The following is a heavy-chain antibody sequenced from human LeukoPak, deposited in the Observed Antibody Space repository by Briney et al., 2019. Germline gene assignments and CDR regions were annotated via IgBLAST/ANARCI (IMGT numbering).Heavy chain of an antibody. CDR1: GASISRGSW. D-gene: IGHD1-1*01. CDR3: ARNGGHNQEH. V-gene: IGHV4-4*02. CDR2: FSHSGIT. J-gene: IGHJ4*02. Sequence: PSGTLSLTCDVSGASISRGSWWSWVRQPPGKGLEWIGEFSHSGITNFSPSLKSRVTISVDKSRNQFSLNLISVTAADTAVYFCARNGGHNQEHWGQGTLVTVSS.